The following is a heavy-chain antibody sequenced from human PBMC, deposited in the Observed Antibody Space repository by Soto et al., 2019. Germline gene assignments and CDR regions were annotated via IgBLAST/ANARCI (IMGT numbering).Heavy chain of an antibody. CDR2: IYPGDSDT. CDR3: ARRSYSSSYYYYYYMDV. V-gene: IGHV5-51*01. J-gene: IGHJ6*03. Sequence: GDSLKISCKGSGYSFTSYWIGWVRHMPGKGLEWMGIIYPGDSDTRYSPSFQGQVTISADKSISTAYLQWSSLKASDTAMYYCARRSYSSSYYYYYYMDVWGKGTTVTVSS. CDR1: GYSFTSYW. D-gene: IGHD6-6*01.